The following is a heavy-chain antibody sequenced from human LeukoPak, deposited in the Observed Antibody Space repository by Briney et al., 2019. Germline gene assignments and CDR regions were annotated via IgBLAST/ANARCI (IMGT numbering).Heavy chain of an antibody. D-gene: IGHD6-25*01. CDR3: ARTLAGPDY. CDR2: ISSSSSTK. V-gene: IGHV3-48*04. Sequence: QTGGSLRLSCAASGFTFSSYSMNWVRQAPGKGLEWVSYISSSSSTKYYADSVKGRFTISRDNAKNSLYLQMDSLRAEDTAVYYCARTLAGPDYWGQGTLVTVSS. J-gene: IGHJ4*02. CDR1: GFTFSSYS.